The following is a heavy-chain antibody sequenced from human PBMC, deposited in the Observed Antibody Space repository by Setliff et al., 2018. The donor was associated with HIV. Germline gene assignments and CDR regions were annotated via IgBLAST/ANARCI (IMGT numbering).Heavy chain of an antibody. CDR2: ITPNGDDT. CDR3: ARVADRNYDFWSAYEY. Sequence: ASVKVSCKASADIFNAYYIHWVRQAPGQGLEWMGWITPNGDDTNYPQKFEGRVTLTRDTSIVTAYMELRSLTSDDTAVYYCARVADRNYDFWSAYEYWGQGTLVTSPQ. V-gene: IGHV1-2*02. CDR1: ADIFNAYY. J-gene: IGHJ4*02. D-gene: IGHD3-3*01.